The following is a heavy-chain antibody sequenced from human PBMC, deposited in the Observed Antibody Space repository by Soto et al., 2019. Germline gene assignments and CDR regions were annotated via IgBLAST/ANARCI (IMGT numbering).Heavy chain of an antibody. D-gene: IGHD6-19*01. V-gene: IGHV1-2*02. Sequence: ASVKVSCKASGYTFTVYYMHWVRQAPGQGLEWVGWINPNSGGSKVAQKFQGRVIMTRDTYMSTANLDLSSLRSDDTAVYYCATTKPFQSGVWYRFDYWGQGTRVTVSS. CDR2: INPNSGGS. J-gene: IGHJ4*02. CDR1: GYTFTVYY. CDR3: ATTKPFQSGVWYRFDY.